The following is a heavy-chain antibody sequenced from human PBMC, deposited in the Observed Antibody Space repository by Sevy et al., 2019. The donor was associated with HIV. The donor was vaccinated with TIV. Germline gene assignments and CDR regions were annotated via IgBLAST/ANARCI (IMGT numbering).Heavy chain of an antibody. CDR2: ISSSGSTI. Sequence: GGSLRLSCAASGFTFSSYEMNWVRQAPGKGLEWFSYISSSGSTIYYADSVKGRFTISRDNAKNSLYLQMNSLRAEDTAVYYCARVARGWFGELYYYYYGMDVWGQGTTVTVSS. CDR3: ARVARGWFGELYYYYYGMDV. D-gene: IGHD3-10*01. V-gene: IGHV3-48*03. J-gene: IGHJ6*02. CDR1: GFTFSSYE.